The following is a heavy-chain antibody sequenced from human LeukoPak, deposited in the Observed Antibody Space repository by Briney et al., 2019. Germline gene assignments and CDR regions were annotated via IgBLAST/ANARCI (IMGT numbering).Heavy chain of an antibody. CDR3: ARDLRRRGGITVIVVVKDHYYYGMDV. J-gene: IGHJ6*02. CDR2: IIPIFGIA. CDR1: GGTFSSYA. V-gene: IGHV1-69*04. Sequence: SVTVSCKASGGTFSSYAISWVRQAPGQGLEWMGRIIPIFGIANYAQKFQGRVTITADKSTSTAYMELSSLRSEDTAVYYCARDLRRRGGITVIVVVKDHYYYGMDVWGQGTTVTVSS. D-gene: IGHD3-22*01.